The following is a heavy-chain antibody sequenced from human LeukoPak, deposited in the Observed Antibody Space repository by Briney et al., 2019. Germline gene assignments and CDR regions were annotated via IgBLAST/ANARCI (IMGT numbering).Heavy chain of an antibody. CDR3: ARRRRGYSGYDRTGGAFDI. V-gene: IGHV1-2*04. CDR1: GGTFSSYA. CDR2: IIPNNGGT. Sequence: GASVKVSCKASGGTFSSYAISWVRQAPGQGLEWMGGIIPNNGGTNYAQKFQGWVTMTRDTSISTAYMELSRLRSDDTAVYYCARRRRGYSGYDRTGGAFDIWGQGTMVTVSS. D-gene: IGHD5-12*01. J-gene: IGHJ3*02.